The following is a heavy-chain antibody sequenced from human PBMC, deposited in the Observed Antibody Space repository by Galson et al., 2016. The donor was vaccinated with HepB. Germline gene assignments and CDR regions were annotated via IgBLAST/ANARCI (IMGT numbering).Heavy chain of an antibody. CDR2: IYSSGKT. CDR3: ARDLGTLDP. CDR1: GGSISSYY. J-gene: IGHJ5*02. D-gene: IGHD1-1*01. Sequence: LTCSVSGGSISSYYWNWIRQSPGKGLEWIGHIYSSGKTNYNPSFKSRVTMSVDMSKNRISLQLKSVTAADPAVYYCARDLGTLDPWGQGTLVTVSP. V-gene: IGHV4-4*07.